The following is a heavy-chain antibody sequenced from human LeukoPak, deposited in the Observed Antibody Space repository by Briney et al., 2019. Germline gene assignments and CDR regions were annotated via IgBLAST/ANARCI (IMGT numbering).Heavy chain of an antibody. CDR3: AKALSKGSSNFDY. J-gene: IGHJ4*02. Sequence: GGSLRLSCAPSGFTFSSYGMHWVRQAPGKGLEWVAVISYDGSNKYYADSVKGRFTISRDNSKNTLYLQMNSLRAEDTAVYYWAKALSKGSSNFDYWGQGTPVTVSS. D-gene: IGHD2-15*01. V-gene: IGHV3-30*18. CDR2: ISYDGSNK. CDR1: GFTFSSYG.